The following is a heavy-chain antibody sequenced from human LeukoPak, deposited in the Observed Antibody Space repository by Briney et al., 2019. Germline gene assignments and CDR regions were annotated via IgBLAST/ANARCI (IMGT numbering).Heavy chain of an antibody. CDR3: ARQGPTTRLERRKGPFDY. Sequence: SETLSLTCAVYGGSFSGYYWSWIRQPPGKGLEWIGEINHSGSTNYNPSLKSRVTISVDTSKNQFSLKLSSVTAADTAVYYCARQGPTTRLERRKGPFDYWGQGTLVTVSS. J-gene: IGHJ4*02. D-gene: IGHD1-1*01. CDR1: GGSFSGYY. CDR2: INHSGST. V-gene: IGHV4-34*01.